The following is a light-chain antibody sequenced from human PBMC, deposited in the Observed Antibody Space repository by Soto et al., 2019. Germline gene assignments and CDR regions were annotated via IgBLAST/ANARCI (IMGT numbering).Light chain of an antibody. CDR1: QSISSW. Sequence: DIQMTQSPSTLSASVGDRVTITCRASQSISSWLAWYQQKPGKAPTLLIYKASCLESGVPSRFSGSGSGTELTLTISSLQPDDFATYYCQQYNSSPWTFGQGTKVEIK. J-gene: IGKJ1*01. CDR3: QQYNSSPWT. CDR2: KAS. V-gene: IGKV1-5*03.